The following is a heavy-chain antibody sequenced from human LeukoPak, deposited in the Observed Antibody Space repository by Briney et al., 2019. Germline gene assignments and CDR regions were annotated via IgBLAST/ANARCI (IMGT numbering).Heavy chain of an antibody. Sequence: AASVKVSCKASGYTFTGYYMHWVRQAPGQGLEWMGWINPNSGGTNYAQKFQGRVTMTRDTSISTAYMELSRLRSDDTAVCYCARDFRIAAHYFDYWGQGTLVTVS. CDR2: INPNSGGT. J-gene: IGHJ4*02. CDR1: GYTFTGYY. CDR3: ARDFRIAAHYFDY. V-gene: IGHV1-2*02. D-gene: IGHD6-13*01.